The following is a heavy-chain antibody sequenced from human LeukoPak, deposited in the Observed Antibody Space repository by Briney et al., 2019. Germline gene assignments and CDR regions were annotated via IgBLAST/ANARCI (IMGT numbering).Heavy chain of an antibody. Sequence: SQTLSLTCTVSGGSISSGGCYWSWIRQHPGKGLEWIGYIYYSGSTYYNPSLKSRVTISVDTSKNQFSLKLSSVTAADTAVYYCARAEKDLDIYESYFDYWGQGTLVTVSS. CDR3: ARAEKDLDIYESYFDY. CDR1: GGSISSGGCY. J-gene: IGHJ4*02. V-gene: IGHV4-31*03. D-gene: IGHD3-9*01. CDR2: IYYSGST.